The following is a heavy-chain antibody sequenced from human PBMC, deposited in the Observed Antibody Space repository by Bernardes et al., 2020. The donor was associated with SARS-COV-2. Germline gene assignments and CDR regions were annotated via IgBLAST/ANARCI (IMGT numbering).Heavy chain of an antibody. D-gene: IGHD3-10*01. V-gene: IGHV4-61*02. CDR3: VRVVQDSSGSGSYPQYYDH. CDR2: IETSGTT. J-gene: IGHJ4*02. CDR1: GDSVSSGSHY. Sequence: SETLSLTCTVSGDSVSSGSHYWGWIRQPAAKGLEWIGRIETSGTTSYNPSLQSRVTISVDTSKNQFSLKLTSVTAADTAVYYCVRVVQDSSGSGSYPQYYDHWGQGTLVTVSS.